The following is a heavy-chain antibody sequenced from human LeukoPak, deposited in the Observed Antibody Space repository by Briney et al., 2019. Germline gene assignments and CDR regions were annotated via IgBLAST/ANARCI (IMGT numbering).Heavy chain of an antibody. CDR1: GYTFTSYY. Sequence: ASVKVSCKASGYTFTSYYMHWVRQAPGQGLEWMGIINPSGGSTSYAQKFQGRVTMTRDMSTSTVYMELSSLRSEDTAVYYCARGSTFCSGGSCYSFDAFDIWGQGTMVTVSS. V-gene: IGHV1-46*01. CDR3: ARGSTFCSGGSCYSFDAFDI. D-gene: IGHD2-15*01. J-gene: IGHJ3*02. CDR2: INPSGGST.